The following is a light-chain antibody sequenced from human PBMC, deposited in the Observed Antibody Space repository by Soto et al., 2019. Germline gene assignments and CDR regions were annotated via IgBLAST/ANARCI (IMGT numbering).Light chain of an antibody. Sequence: QAVVTQEPSLSVSPGGTVTLTCASSTGAVTSGYYPNWFQQKPGQAPRALIYSTINKHSWTPARFSGSLLGGKAALTLSGVQPVDEAEYYCLLYYGGACVFGGGTKLTVL. CDR3: LLYYGGACV. J-gene: IGLJ3*02. V-gene: IGLV7-43*01. CDR1: TGAVTSGYY. CDR2: STI.